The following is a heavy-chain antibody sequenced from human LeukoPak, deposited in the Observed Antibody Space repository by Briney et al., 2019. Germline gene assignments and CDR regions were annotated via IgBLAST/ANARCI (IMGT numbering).Heavy chain of an antibody. CDR2: IIPIFDTA. V-gene: IGHV1-69*01. CDR1: GGTFSSYA. J-gene: IGHJ3*02. CDR3: ATSIYGDYGFGAFDS. Sequence: GSSVKVSCKASGGTFSSYAISWVRQAPGHGLEWMGGIIPIFDTANYAQKFPGRVTITADESASTAYMELSSLRSEDTAVYYCATSIYGDYGFGAFDSWGQWTMVTVSS. D-gene: IGHD4-17*01.